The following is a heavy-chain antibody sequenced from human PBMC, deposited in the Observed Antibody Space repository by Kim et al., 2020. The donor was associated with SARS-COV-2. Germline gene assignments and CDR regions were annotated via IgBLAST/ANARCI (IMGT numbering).Heavy chain of an antibody. D-gene: IGHD3-10*01. CDR2: ISWNSGSI. CDR1: GFTFGDYA. V-gene: IGHV3-9*01. Sequence: GGSLRLSCAASGFTFGDYAMHWVRQAPGKGLEWVSGISWNSGSIGYADSVKGRFTISRDNAKNSLYLQMNSLRAEDTALYYCAKDMVWFGELLHFFFDYWGQGTLVTVSS. CDR3: AKDMVWFGELLHFFFDY. J-gene: IGHJ4*02.